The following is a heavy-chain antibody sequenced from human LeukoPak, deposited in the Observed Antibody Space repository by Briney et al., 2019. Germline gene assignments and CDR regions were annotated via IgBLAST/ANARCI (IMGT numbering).Heavy chain of an antibody. CDR1: GFTFSNHG. J-gene: IGHJ6*03. V-gene: IGHV3-21*01. Sequence: GGSLRLSCAASGFTFSNHGMNWVRQAPGKGLEWVSSISSSSSYIYYADSVKGRFTISRDNAKNSLYLQMNSLRAEDTAVYYCARAGSRSGYSSGWYGRNYYYYMDVWGKGTTVTISS. D-gene: IGHD6-19*01. CDR3: ARAGSRSGYSSGWYGRNYYYYMDV. CDR2: ISSSSSYI.